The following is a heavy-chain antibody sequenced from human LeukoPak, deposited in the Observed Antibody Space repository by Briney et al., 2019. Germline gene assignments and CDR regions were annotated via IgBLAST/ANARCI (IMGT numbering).Heavy chain of an antibody. CDR3: ARGQSGTPHYYYGMDV. CDR2: IYSGGST. J-gene: IGHJ6*02. CDR1: GFTVSSNY. V-gene: IGHV3-53*01. D-gene: IGHD3-10*01. Sequence: GGSLRLSCAASGFTVSSNYMSWVLQAPGKGLEWVSIIYSGGSTYYADSVKGRFTVSRDNSKNTLSLQMNSLREEDTAVYYCARGQSGTPHYYYGMDVWGQGTTVTVSS.